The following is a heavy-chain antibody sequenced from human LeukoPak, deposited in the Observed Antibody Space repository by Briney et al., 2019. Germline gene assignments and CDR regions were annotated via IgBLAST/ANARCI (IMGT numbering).Heavy chain of an antibody. D-gene: IGHD5-12*01. Sequence: GGSLRLSCAASGFILSSYWMSWVRQAPGKGLEWVANINQDGSERYYVDSVKGRFTISRDNAKNSLYLQMNSLRAEDTAVYYCARGYIVATSGFDYWGQGTLVTVSS. J-gene: IGHJ4*02. V-gene: IGHV3-7*01. CDR3: ARGYIVATSGFDY. CDR1: GFILSSYW. CDR2: INQDGSER.